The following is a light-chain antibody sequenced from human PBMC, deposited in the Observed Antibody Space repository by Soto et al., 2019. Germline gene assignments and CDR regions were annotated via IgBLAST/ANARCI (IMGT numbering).Light chain of an antibody. J-gene: IGKJ1*01. CDR3: QQYNNWPPWT. Sequence: EIVMTQSLATLSVSPGERATLSCRASQSVSSNLAWYQQKPGQAPRLLIYGASTRATGIPARFSGSGSGTEFTLTISSLQSEDFGVYYCQQYNNWPPWTFGQGTKVEIK. CDR1: QSVSSN. V-gene: IGKV3-15*01. CDR2: GAS.